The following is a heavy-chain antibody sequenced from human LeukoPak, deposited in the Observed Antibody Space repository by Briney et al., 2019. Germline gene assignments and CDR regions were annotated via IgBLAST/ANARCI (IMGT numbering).Heavy chain of an antibody. CDR1: GGSISSYY. CDR3: ARDGYNPVAFDI. V-gene: IGHV4-59*01. J-gene: IGHJ3*02. D-gene: IGHD5-24*01. Sequence: PSETLSLTCTVSGGSISSYYWSWIRQPPGKGLEWIGYIYYSGSTNYTPSLKSRVTISVDTSKNQFSLKLSSVTAADTAVYYCARDGYNPVAFDIWGQGTVVTVSS. CDR2: IYYSGST.